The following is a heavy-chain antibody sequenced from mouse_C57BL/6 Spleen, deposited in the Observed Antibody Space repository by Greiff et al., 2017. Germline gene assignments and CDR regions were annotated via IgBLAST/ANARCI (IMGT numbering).Heavy chain of an antibody. CDR1: GFNITDDY. CDR3: TTGYGSSYGFAY. D-gene: IGHD1-1*01. CDR2: IDPENGDT. J-gene: IGHJ3*01. Sequence: VQLQQSGAELVRPGASVKLSCTASGFNITDDYMHWVKQRPEQGLEWIGWIDPENGDTEYASKFQGKATITADTSSNTAYLQLSSLTSEDTAVYYCTTGYGSSYGFAYWGQGTLVTVSA. V-gene: IGHV14-4*01.